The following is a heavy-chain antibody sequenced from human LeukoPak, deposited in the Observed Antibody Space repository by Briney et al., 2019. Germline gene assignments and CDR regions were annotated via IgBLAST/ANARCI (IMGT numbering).Heavy chain of an antibody. CDR1: GGSFSDYY. CDR3: AENHSLLWFGELRH. Sequence: SETLSLTCAVYGGSFSDYYWSWIRQPPGKGLEWIGYIYYSGSTNYNPSLKSRVTISVDTSKNQFSLKLSSVTAADTAVYYCAENHSLLWFGELRHWGQGTLVTVSS. CDR2: IYYSGST. D-gene: IGHD3-10*01. J-gene: IGHJ4*02. V-gene: IGHV4-59*01.